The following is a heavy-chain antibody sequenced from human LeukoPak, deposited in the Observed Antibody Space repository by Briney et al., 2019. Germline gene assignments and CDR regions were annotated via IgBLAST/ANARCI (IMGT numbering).Heavy chain of an antibody. Sequence: ASVKVSCKASGYTFTSYAMHWVRQAPGQGLEWMGWINPNSGGTNYAQKFQGWVTMTRDTSISTAYMELSRLRSDDTAVYYCARPSAAGLNNDAFDIWGQGTMVTVSS. D-gene: IGHD6-19*01. CDR3: ARPSAAGLNNDAFDI. J-gene: IGHJ3*02. CDR1: GYTFTSYA. V-gene: IGHV1-2*04. CDR2: INPNSGGT.